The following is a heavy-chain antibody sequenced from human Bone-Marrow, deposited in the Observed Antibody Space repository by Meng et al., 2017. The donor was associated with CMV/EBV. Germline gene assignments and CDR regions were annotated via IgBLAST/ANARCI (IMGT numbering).Heavy chain of an antibody. V-gene: IGHV3-30*02. Sequence: GESLKISCAASGFTFSSYGMHWVRQAPGKGLEWVAFIRYDGSNKYYADSVKGRFTISRDNSKNTLYLQMNSLRAEDTAVYYCVPTYYYDSSGYPSRYWGQGTLVTVSS. CDR2: IRYDGSNK. D-gene: IGHD3-22*01. CDR3: VPTYYYDSSGYPSRY. CDR1: GFTFSSYG. J-gene: IGHJ1*01.